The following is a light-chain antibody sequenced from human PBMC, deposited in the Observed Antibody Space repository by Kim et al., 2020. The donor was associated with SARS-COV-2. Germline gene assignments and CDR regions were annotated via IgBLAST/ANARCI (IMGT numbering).Light chain of an antibody. Sequence: VSPGQTASITCSGDKLGDKYACWYQQKPGQSPVVVIYQDSKRPSGIPERFSGSNSGNSATLTISGTQAMDEADYYCQAWDSSTAVFGTGTKVTVL. J-gene: IGLJ1*01. V-gene: IGLV3-1*01. CDR2: QDS. CDR3: QAWDSSTAV. CDR1: KLGDKY.